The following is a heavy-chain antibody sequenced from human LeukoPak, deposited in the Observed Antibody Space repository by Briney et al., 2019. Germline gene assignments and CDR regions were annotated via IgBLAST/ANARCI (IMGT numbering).Heavy chain of an antibody. D-gene: IGHD5-18*01. CDR1: GFTFDDYG. Sequence: GGSLRLSCAASGFTFDDYGMSWVRQAPGKGLEWVSGINWSGGSTGYADSVKGRFTISRDNAKNSLYLQMNSLRAEDTALYYCARDGSSRDTYGHRWFDPWGQGTLVTVSS. J-gene: IGHJ5*02. CDR3: ARDGSSRDTYGHRWFDP. CDR2: INWSGGST. V-gene: IGHV3-20*04.